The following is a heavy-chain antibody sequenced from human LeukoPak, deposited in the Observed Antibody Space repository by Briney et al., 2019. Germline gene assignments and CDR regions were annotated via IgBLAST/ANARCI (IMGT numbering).Heavy chain of an antibody. CDR3: ARGEAVLTPDY. Sequence: SETLSLTCTVSGGSISSYYWSWIRQPPGKGLEWIGYIYYSGSTNYNPSLKSRVTISVDTSKNQFSLKLSFVTAADTAVYYCARGEAVLTPDYWGQGTLVTVSS. V-gene: IGHV4-59*01. D-gene: IGHD6-19*01. CDR1: GGSISSYY. J-gene: IGHJ4*02. CDR2: IYYSGST.